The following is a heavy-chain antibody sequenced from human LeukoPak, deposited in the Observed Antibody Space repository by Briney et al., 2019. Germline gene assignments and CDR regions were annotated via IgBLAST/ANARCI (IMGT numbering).Heavy chain of an antibody. CDR3: ARGWQFVGP. J-gene: IGHJ4*02. CDR1: GGSISGYY. V-gene: IGHV4-59*01. D-gene: IGHD1-26*01. Sequence: PSETLSLTCTVSGGSISGYYWSWIRQPPGKGLEWVGHIHYSGSTNYNPSLNSRVTISLDTSKNQFSLKLNSETAADTAVYYCARGWQFVGPWGQGTLVTVSS. CDR2: IHYSGST.